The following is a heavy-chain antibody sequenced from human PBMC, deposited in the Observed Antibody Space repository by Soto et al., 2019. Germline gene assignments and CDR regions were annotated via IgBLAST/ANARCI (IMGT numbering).Heavy chain of an antibody. D-gene: IGHD2-2*01. V-gene: IGHV3-7*05. CDR3: ARVVKGSSALSNWFDP. J-gene: IGHJ5*02. CDR1: GFTFSSYW. Sequence: HPGGSLRLSCAASGFTFSSYWMSWVRQAPGKGLEWVANIKQDGSEKYYVDSVKGRFTISRDNAKNSLYLQMNSLRAEDTAVYYCARVVKGSSALSNWFDPWGQGTLVTVSS. CDR2: IKQDGSEK.